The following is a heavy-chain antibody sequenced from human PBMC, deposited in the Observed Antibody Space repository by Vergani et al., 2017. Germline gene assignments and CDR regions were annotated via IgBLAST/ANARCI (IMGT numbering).Heavy chain of an antibody. CDR1: GYTFTSYA. CDR2: INAGNGNT. V-gene: IGHV1-3*01. D-gene: IGHD2-15*01. J-gene: IGHJ5*02. Sequence: QVQLVQSGAEVKKPGASVKVSCKASGYTFTSYAMHWVRQAPGQRLEWMGWINAGNGNTKYSQKFQGRVTITRDTSASTAYMELSSLRSEDTAVYYCARDRCSGGGCYPNWFDPWGQGTLVTVSS. CDR3: ARDRCSGGGCYPNWFDP.